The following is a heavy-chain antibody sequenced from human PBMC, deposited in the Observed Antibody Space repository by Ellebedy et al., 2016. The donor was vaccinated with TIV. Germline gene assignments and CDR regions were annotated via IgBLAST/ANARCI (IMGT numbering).Heavy chain of an antibody. Sequence: GESLKISCTVSGFIFSDNWISWVRRAPGKGLEWVANMKPDGSEIYYVDSVKGRLTISRDNAKSALYLQMNNLRAEDTAVYYCARDTYRGHDYWGQGTLVTVSS. CDR3: ARDTYRGHDY. D-gene: IGHD5-12*01. CDR2: MKPDGSEI. J-gene: IGHJ4*02. V-gene: IGHV3-7*03. CDR1: GFIFSDNW.